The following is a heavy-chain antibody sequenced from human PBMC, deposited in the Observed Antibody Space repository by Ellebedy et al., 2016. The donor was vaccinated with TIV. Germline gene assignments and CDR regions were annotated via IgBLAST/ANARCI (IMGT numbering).Heavy chain of an antibody. CDR1: DDANVFTSSY. V-gene: IGHV4-39*01. D-gene: IGHD4-17*01. J-gene: IGHJ4*02. Sequence: MPSETLSLTCTVSDDANVFTSSYWDWLRLPPGKGLEGIGSVHSTGNIYYNPSLVSLPAISVDTSKSRFSLRLTSVTAADTALYFCARRPAGDYAPFDSWGRGVLVTVSS. CDR2: VHSTGNI. CDR3: ARRPAGDYAPFDS.